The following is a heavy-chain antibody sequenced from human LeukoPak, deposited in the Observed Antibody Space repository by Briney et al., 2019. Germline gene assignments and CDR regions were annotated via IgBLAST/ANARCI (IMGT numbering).Heavy chain of an antibody. CDR3: ARRTNGAVAGKYYYYYYMDV. D-gene: IGHD6-19*01. Sequence: SETLSLTCAVYGGSFSGYYWSWIRQPPGKGLEWIGEINHSGSTNYNPSLKSRVTISVDTSKNQFSLKLSSVTAADTAVYYCARRTNGAVAGKYYYYYYMDVWGKGTTVTISS. J-gene: IGHJ6*03. CDR1: GGSFSGYY. CDR2: INHSGST. V-gene: IGHV4-34*01.